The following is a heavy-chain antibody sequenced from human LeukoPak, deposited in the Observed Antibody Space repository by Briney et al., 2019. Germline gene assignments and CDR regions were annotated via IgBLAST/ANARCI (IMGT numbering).Heavy chain of an antibody. V-gene: IGHV3-23*01. CDR2: ISGSGGST. J-gene: IGHJ4*02. D-gene: IGHD3-10*01. CDR3: AKTGQFDY. Sequence: GSLRLSCAAAGFTFSNYAMTWVRQAPGKGLEWVSSISGSGGSTYYVDSVKGRFTISRDNSKNTLYLQMNSLRAEDTAIYYCAKTGQFDYWGQGTLVTVSS. CDR1: GFTFSNYA.